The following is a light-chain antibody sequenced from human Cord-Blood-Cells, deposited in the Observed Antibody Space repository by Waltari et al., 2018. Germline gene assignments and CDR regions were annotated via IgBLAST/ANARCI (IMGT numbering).Light chain of an antibody. J-gene: IGKJ1*01. Sequence: DIQMTQSPSTLSASVGDRVTITCRASQSISSWLAWYQQKPGKAPNLLIYDASSLESGVPSRFGGSGSGTEFTLTISSLQPDDFATYYCQQYNSYSPTFGQGTKVEIK. CDR3: QQYNSYSPT. CDR2: DAS. CDR1: QSISSW. V-gene: IGKV1-5*01.